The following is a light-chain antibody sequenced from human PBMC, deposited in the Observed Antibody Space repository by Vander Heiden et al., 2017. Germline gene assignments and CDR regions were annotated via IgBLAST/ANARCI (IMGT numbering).Light chain of an antibody. Sequence: EIVLTQSPGTRSLSPGERATLSCRASQSVSSSYLAWYQQKPGQAPRLLIYGASSRATGIPDRFSGSGSGTDFTLTISRLEPEDFAVYYCQQYGSSLGTFGQGTKLEIK. V-gene: IGKV3-20*01. CDR3: QQYGSSLGT. CDR1: QSVSSSY. J-gene: IGKJ2*01. CDR2: GAS.